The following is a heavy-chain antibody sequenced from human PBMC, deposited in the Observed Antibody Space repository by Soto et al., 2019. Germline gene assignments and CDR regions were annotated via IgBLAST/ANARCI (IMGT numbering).Heavy chain of an antibody. CDR2: IYYSGST. CDR3: ARGGDYGVHYYYYYMDV. Sequence: SETLSLTCSVSGGSISSYYWSWIRQPQGKGLEWIGYIYYSGSTNYNPSLKSRVTISVDTSKNQFSLKLSSVTAADTAVYYCARGGDYGVHYYYYYMDVWGKGTTVTVSS. CDR1: GGSISSYY. V-gene: IGHV4-59*01. J-gene: IGHJ6*03. D-gene: IGHD4-17*01.